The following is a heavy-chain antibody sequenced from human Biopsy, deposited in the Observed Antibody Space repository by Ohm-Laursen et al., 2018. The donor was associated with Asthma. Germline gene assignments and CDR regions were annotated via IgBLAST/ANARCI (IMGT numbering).Heavy chain of an antibody. J-gene: IGHJ4*02. Sequence: ASVKVSCKLSGYSLTDLSMHWVRQAPGQGLEWMGGHDHEEGGTVNAWRFQGRVTMTEDTSTDTAYMELSSLSSDDAAVYYCASDFPKDYVRYNFQFWGQGTLVTVSS. CDR2: HDHEEGGT. CDR1: GYSLTDLS. D-gene: IGHD4-17*01. CDR3: ASDFPKDYVRYNFQF. V-gene: IGHV1-24*01.